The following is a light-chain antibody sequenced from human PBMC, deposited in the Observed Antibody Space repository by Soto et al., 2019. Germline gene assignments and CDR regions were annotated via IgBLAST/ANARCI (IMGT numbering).Light chain of an antibody. CDR2: AAS. V-gene: IGKV1-27*01. CDR3: QRYSGAPLT. J-gene: IGKJ5*01. CDR1: EDISNY. Sequence: DIPMTQSPSSLSASVGDRVTITCRASEDISNYLAWYQQRSGKVPNLLIYAASTLHSGVPSRFSGSGSGTLFTLTISSLQPEDFATYYCQRYSGAPLTFGQGTRLEIK.